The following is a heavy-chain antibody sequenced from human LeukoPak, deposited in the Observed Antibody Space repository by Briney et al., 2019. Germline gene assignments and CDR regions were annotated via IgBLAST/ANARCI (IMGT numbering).Heavy chain of an antibody. J-gene: IGHJ5*02. D-gene: IGHD3-10*01. Sequence: SGPPVAHPTRPLTLTCTLSGLLRRTGGMGGGWIRQTQEKYLEWHILLYWDDDKRYSPSLKSRLTITKDTSKNQVVLTMTNMDPVDTATYYCAHRHFTMVLVPGNWFDPWGQGTLVTVSS. V-gene: IGHV2-5*02. CDR3: AHRHFTMVLVPGNWFDP. CDR1: GLLRRTGGMG. CDR2: LYWDDDK.